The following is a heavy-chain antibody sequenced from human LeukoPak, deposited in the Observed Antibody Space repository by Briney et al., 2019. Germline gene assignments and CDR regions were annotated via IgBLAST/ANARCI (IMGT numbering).Heavy chain of an antibody. J-gene: IGHJ4*02. V-gene: IGHV1-8*03. Sequence: ASVKVSCKASGYTFTSYYMHWVRQATGQGLEWMGWMNPNSGNTGYAQKFQGRVTITRNTSISTAYMELSSLRSEDTAVYYCARVLGSGYESDYWGQGTLVTVSS. D-gene: IGHD5-12*01. CDR2: MNPNSGNT. CDR3: ARVLGSGYESDY. CDR1: GYTFTSYY.